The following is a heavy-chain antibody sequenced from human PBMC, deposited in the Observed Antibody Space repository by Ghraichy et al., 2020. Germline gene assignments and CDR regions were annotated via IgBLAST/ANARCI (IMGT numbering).Heavy chain of an antibody. D-gene: IGHD3-3*01. CDR1: GGSMSSGSYY. CDR3: ATGALTIFGLTTPREDWFDP. Sequence: SLNISCTVSGGSMSSGSYYWSWIRQPAGKGLEWIGRIHTSGSTNYNPSLKSRVTISVDTSKNQFSLKLSSVTAAEPAMYYCATGALTIFGLTTPREDWFDPWGQGTLVTVSS. CDR2: IHTSGST. V-gene: IGHV4-61*02. J-gene: IGHJ5*02.